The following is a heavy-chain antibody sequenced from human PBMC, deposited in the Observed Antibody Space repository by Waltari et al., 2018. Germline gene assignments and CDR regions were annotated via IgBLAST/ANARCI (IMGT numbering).Heavy chain of an antibody. Sequence: QVTLKESGPVLVKPTETLTLTCTVSGFSLSNARMGVSWIRQPPGKALEWLAHIFSNDEKSYSTSLKSRLTISKDPSKSQVVLTMTNMDPVDTATYYCARTPSPYCSGGSCRIAFDYWGQGTLVTVSS. D-gene: IGHD2-15*01. CDR2: IFSNDEK. V-gene: IGHV2-26*01. J-gene: IGHJ4*02. CDR3: ARTPSPYCSGGSCRIAFDY. CDR1: GFSLSNARMG.